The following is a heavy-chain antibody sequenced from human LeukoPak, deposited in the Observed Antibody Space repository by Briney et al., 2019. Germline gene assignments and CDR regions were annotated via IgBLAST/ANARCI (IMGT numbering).Heavy chain of an antibody. CDR1: GFTASSNY. V-gene: IGHV3-53*05. Sequence: GGSLRRSCAASGFTASSNYMSWVGHAPGKGLEWVSVIFSGGSTYYSDAVKGRFTISKDKSKTTLQLQMGSPRGEDMAEYYCASSPKGYSSGWSGPFDYWGPGTLVTVSS. D-gene: IGHD6-19*01. J-gene: IGHJ4*02. CDR2: IFSGGST. CDR3: ASSPKGYSSGWSGPFDY.